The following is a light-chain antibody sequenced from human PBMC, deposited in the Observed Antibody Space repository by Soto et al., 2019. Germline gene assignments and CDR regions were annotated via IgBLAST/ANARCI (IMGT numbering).Light chain of an antibody. Sequence: EIVLTQSPDTLSLSPGERATLSCTASESVTSSCLAWYQRKPGQAPRLLIHTTSTRATDIPDWFSGSGSATDFTLTISRLDPEDFAVYYCQQCGGSPLFSFGPGTRVDI. J-gene: IGKJ3*01. CDR2: TTS. CDR3: QQCGGSPLFS. V-gene: IGKV3-20*01. CDR1: ESVTSSC.